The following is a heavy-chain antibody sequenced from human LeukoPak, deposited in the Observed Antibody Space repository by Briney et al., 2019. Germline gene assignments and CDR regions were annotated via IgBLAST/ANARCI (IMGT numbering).Heavy chain of an antibody. Sequence: PGGSLRLSCAASGFTFSSYAMSWVRQAPGKGLEWVSAISGSGGSTYYADSVKGRFTISRDNAKNSLYLQMNSLRAEDTAVYYCASSPGYSSGWYEYWGQGTLVTVSS. CDR3: ASSPGYSSGWYEY. CDR1: GFTFSSYA. V-gene: IGHV3-23*01. J-gene: IGHJ4*02. CDR2: ISGSGGST. D-gene: IGHD6-19*01.